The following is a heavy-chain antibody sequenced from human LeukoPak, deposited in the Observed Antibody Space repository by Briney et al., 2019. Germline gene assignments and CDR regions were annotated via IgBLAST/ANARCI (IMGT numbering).Heavy chain of an antibody. CDR3: ARDPSLGELNYMDV. D-gene: IGHD1-26*01. J-gene: IGHJ6*03. Sequence: GGSLRLSCVASGLTFRKYTMNWVRQAPGKGLEWVSSISNSGTFIYYADSVKGRFTISRDNTKNSLYLQTNSLRAEDTAVYYCARDPSLGELNYMDVWGKGTTVTVSS. CDR2: ISNSGTFI. CDR1: GLTFRKYT. V-gene: IGHV3-21*06.